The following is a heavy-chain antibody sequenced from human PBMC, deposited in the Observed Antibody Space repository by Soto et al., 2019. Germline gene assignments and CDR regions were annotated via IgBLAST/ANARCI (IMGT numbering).Heavy chain of an antibody. V-gene: IGHV3-30*18. J-gene: IGHJ6*02. D-gene: IGHD3-22*01. CDR1: GFTFSSYG. CDR2: ISYDGSNK. CDR3: AKDVNRYYDSSGYLYGMDV. Sequence: PGGSLRLSCAASGFTFSSYGMHWVRQAPGKGLEWVAVISYDGSNKYYADSVKGRFTISRDNSKNTLYLQMNSLRAEDTAVYYCAKDVNRYYDSSGYLYGMDVWGQGTTVTVSS.